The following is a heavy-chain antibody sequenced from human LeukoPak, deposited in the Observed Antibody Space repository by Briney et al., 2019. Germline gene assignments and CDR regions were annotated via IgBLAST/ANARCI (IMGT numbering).Heavy chain of an antibody. CDR2: ISWNSGSI. CDR1: GFTFDDYA. Sequence: GGSLRLSCAASGFTFDDYAMHWVRQAPGKGLEWVSGISWNSGSIGYADSVKGRFTISRDNAKNSLYLQMNSLRAEDTALYYCAKAPWPDYYDSSGYNSGTFFDYWGQGTLATVSS. CDR3: AKAPWPDYYDSSGYNSGTFFDY. J-gene: IGHJ4*02. V-gene: IGHV3-9*01. D-gene: IGHD3-22*01.